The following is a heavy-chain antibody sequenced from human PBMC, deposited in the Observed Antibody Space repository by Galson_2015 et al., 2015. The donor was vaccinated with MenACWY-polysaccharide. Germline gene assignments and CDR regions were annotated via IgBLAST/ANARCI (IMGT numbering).Heavy chain of an antibody. CDR2: IKYDGSVK. J-gene: IGHJ4*02. V-gene: IGHV3-7*01. Sequence: SLRLSCAASGFMFSNSWMAWVRQAPGKGLEWVDNIKYDGSVKYYVDSVKGRFTISRDNAENSVYLQMNSLRAEDTAVYYCARPKGDYWGQGILVTVSS. CDR1: GFMFSNSW. CDR3: ARPKGDY.